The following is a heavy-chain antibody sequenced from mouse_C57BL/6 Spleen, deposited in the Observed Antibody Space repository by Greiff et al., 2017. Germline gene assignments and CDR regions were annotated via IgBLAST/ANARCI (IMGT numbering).Heavy chain of an antibody. CDR2: IWSGGST. CDR3: ARASITTVVDAMDY. D-gene: IGHD1-1*01. Sequence: VQRVESGPGLVQPSQSLSITCTVSGFSLTSYGVHWVRQSPGKGLEWLGVIWSGGSTDYNAAFISRLSISKDNSKSQVFFKMNSLQADDTAIYYCARASITTVVDAMDYWGQGTSVTVSS. V-gene: IGHV2-2*01. CDR1: GFSLTSYG. J-gene: IGHJ4*01.